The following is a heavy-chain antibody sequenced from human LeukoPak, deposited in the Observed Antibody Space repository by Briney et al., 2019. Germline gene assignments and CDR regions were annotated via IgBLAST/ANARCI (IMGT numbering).Heavy chain of an antibody. Sequence: PGGSLRLSCAASGFTFSSYWMHWVRHAPGKGLVWVSRINSDGSTTSYADSVKGRFTFSRDNAKNTLYLQMNSLRVDDTAVYYCARVNGLDAFDIWGQGTMVTVSS. CDR2: INSDGSTT. CDR3: ARVNGLDAFDI. V-gene: IGHV3-74*01. D-gene: IGHD2-8*01. CDR1: GFTFSSYW. J-gene: IGHJ3*02.